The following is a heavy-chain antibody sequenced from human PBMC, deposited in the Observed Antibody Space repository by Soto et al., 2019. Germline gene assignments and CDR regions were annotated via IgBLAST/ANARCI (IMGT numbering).Heavy chain of an antibody. CDR1: GYTFTSYA. D-gene: IGHD5-12*01. J-gene: IGHJ6*02. CDR3: ARDRVPIAATTSYGMDV. Sequence: ASVKVSCKASGYTFTSYAMHWVRQAPGQRLEWMGWINAGNGNTKYSQKFQGRVTITRATSASTAYMELSSLRSEDTAVYYCARDRVPIAATTSYGMDVWGQGTTVTVSS. CDR2: INAGNGNT. V-gene: IGHV1-3*01.